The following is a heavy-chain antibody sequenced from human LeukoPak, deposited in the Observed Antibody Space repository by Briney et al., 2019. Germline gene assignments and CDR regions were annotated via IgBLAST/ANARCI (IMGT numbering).Heavy chain of an antibody. CDR3: ARGPIDILTGYHYYYYYGMDV. D-gene: IGHD3-9*01. J-gene: IGHJ6*04. CDR2: ISSSGSTI. CDR1: GFTFSSYE. V-gene: IGHV3-48*03. Sequence: GGSLRLFCAVSGFTFSSYEMNWVRQAPGKGLEWVSYISSSGSTIYYADSVKGRFTISRDNAKNSLYLQMNSLRAEDTAVYYCARGPIDILTGYHYYYYYGMDVWGKGTTVTVSS.